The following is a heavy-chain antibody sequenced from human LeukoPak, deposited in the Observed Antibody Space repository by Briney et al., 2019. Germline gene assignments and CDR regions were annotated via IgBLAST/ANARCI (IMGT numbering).Heavy chain of an antibody. J-gene: IGHJ4*02. CDR2: IRYDGSNK. V-gene: IGHV3-30*02. Sequence: PGGSLRLSCAASVFTFSSYGMQLLRQAPRTALEGVAFIRYDGSNKYYADSVKCGFTIYRDNSKNTLYLKMNSLRAEDTAVYYCAKDPTEAGTGYWGQGTLVTVSS. CDR3: AKDPTEAGTGY. D-gene: IGHD6-19*01. CDR1: VFTFSSYG.